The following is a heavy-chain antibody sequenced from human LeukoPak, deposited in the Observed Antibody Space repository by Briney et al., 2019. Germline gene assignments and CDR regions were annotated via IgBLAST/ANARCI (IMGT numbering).Heavy chain of an antibody. Sequence: ASVKVSCKASGYTLTDHHLIWVRQAPGQGLEWMGWINPNSGGTNYAQKFQGRVTMTRDTSISTAYMELSRLRSDDTAVYYCARLPRRTDIVVVPAAIPTGDVMDVWGQGTTVTVSS. J-gene: IGHJ6*02. CDR2: INPNSGGT. CDR3: ARLPRRTDIVVVPAAIPTGDVMDV. CDR1: GYTLTDHH. V-gene: IGHV1-2*02. D-gene: IGHD2-2*02.